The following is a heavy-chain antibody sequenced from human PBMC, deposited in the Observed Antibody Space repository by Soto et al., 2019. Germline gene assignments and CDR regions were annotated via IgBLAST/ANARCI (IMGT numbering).Heavy chain of an antibody. CDR3: ARDHHSFYDTSGYYPYCDX. CDR1: GGSVNTAPYY. V-gene: IGHV4-61*01. Sequence: SDTLSLPFTVSGGSVNTAPYYWSWIRQPPGKGVEWIGDIYYSGSTNYNPSLKSRVRISLDTSKNKFSLNLSYVTAADTAVYFCARDHHSFYDTSGYYPYCDXWGQGTLVTVSX. J-gene: IGHJ4*02. CDR2: IYYSGST. D-gene: IGHD3-22*01.